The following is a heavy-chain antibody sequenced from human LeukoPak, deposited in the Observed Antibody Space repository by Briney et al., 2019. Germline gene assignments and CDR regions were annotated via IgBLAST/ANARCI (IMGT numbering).Heavy chain of an antibody. D-gene: IGHD2-2*01. V-gene: IGHV4-59*01. CDR3: ARGDFCSSSNCYLRPMDV. J-gene: IGHJ6*03. Sequence: SETLSLTCTVSCGSIIDYYWNWIRQPPGKGLEWIGYIYYSGSATYNPSLKSRVTMSVDTAKNQFSLKLRSVTAADTAVYYCARGDFCSSSNCYLRPMDVWGKGTTVTVSS. CDR1: CGSIIDYY. CDR2: IYYSGSA.